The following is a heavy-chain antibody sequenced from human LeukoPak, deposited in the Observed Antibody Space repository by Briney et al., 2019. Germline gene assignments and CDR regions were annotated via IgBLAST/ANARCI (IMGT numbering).Heavy chain of an antibody. CDR3: ARTPPYDSSGSYSSGYFDY. J-gene: IGHJ4*01. CDR2: IYSGSAT. V-gene: IGHV3-53*01. D-gene: IGHD3-22*01. Sequence: GGSLRLSSAASGFSVNSNYMSWVRQAPGKGLEWVSVIYSGSATYYADSVKGRFTISRDNSKNTPYLQMNSLRAEDTAVYYCARTPPYDSSGSYSSGYFDYWGRGNPFTVSS. CDR1: GFSVNSNY.